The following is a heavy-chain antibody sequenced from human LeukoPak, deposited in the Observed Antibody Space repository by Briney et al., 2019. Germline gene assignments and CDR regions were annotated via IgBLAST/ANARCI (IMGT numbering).Heavy chain of an antibody. CDR3: ASEGYCSGGSCYSAY. CDR1: GGSFSGYY. D-gene: IGHD2-15*01. J-gene: IGHJ4*02. V-gene: IGHV4-34*01. Sequence: SETLSLTCAVYGGSFSGYYCSWIRQPPGKGLEWIGEINHSGSTNYNPSLKSRVTISVDTSKNQFSLKLSSVTAADTAVYYCASEGYCSGGSCYSAYWGQGTLVTVSS. CDR2: INHSGST.